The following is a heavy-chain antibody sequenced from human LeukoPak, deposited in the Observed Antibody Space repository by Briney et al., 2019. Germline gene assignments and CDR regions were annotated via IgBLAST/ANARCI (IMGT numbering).Heavy chain of an antibody. CDR3: AGGLGYCSGGSCARFDY. V-gene: IGHV4-61*02. D-gene: IGHD2-15*01. J-gene: IGHJ4*02. Sequence: SETLSLTCTVSGGSISSGSYYWSWIRQPAGKGLEWIGRIYTSGSTNYNPSLKGRVTISVDTSKNQFSLKLSSVTAADTAVYYCAGGLGYCSGGSCARFDYWGQGTLVTVSS. CDR2: IYTSGST. CDR1: GGSISSGSYY.